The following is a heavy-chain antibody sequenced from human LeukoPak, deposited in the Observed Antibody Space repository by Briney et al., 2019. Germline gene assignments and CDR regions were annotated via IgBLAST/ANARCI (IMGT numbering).Heavy chain of an antibody. V-gene: IGHV3-9*01. D-gene: IGHD6-19*01. Sequence: PGGSLRLSCAASGFTFDDYAMPWVRQAPGKGLEWVSGLSWTCGSIGYADSVKGRFTISRDNAKNSLYLQMNGLRAEDTALYYCAKDIGPLSSSGWYGGYYYYGMDVWGQGTTVTVSS. CDR2: LSWTCGSI. J-gene: IGHJ6*02. CDR1: GFTFDDYA. CDR3: AKDIGPLSSSGWYGGYYYYGMDV.